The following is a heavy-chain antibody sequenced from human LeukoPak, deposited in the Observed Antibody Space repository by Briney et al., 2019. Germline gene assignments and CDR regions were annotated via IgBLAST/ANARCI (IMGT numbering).Heavy chain of an antibody. D-gene: IGHD3-9*01. V-gene: IGHV3-21*01. CDR1: GFTFSSYA. Sequence: GGSLRLSCAASGFTFSSYAMHWVRQAPGKGLEWVSSITSSGSYMYYADSVKGRFTISRDNAKDSLYLQMNSLRAEDTAVYYCATQLYDILTGSWGYLDYWGQGTLVTVSS. J-gene: IGHJ4*02. CDR2: ITSSGSYM. CDR3: ATQLYDILTGSWGYLDY.